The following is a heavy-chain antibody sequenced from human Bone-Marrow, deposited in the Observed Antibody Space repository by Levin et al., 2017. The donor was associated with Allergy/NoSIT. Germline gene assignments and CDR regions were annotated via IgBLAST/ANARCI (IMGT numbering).Heavy chain of an antibody. CDR2: IFYSGNT. V-gene: IGHV4-30-4*01. Sequence: SETLSLTCAVSGASINTGDYYWTWIRQPPGTGLEWIGHIFYSGNTAYKSSLKSRVSISIDTSKNQFSLRLTSVTAADTAVYYCGRVGFSYGTILYWGQGTLVTVSS. CDR3: GRVGFSYGTILY. J-gene: IGHJ4*02. CDR1: GASINTGDYY. D-gene: IGHD1-26*01.